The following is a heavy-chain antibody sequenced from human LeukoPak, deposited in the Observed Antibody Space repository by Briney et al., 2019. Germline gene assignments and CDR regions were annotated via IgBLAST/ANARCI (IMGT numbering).Heavy chain of an antibody. D-gene: IGHD1-26*01. CDR2: IRYDGSNK. CDR1: GFTFSSYG. V-gene: IGHV3-30*02. CDR3: AKDAGGYYYYYMGV. J-gene: IGHJ6*03. Sequence: PGGSLRLSCAASGFTFSSYGMHWVRQAPGKGLEWVAFIRYDGSNKYYADSVRGRFTISRDNSKNTLYLQMNSLRAEDTALYYCAKDAGGYYYYYMGVWGKGTTVTISS.